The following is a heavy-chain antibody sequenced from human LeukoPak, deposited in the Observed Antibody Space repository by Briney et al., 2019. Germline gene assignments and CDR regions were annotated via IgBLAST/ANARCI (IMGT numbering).Heavy chain of an antibody. D-gene: IGHD3-10*01. CDR3: ARLLTILDGFDP. V-gene: IGHV4-59*08. Sequence: SETLSLTCTVSGGSISSYYWSWIRRPPGKGLEWIGYIYYSGSTNYNPSLKSRVTISVDTSKNQFSLKLSSVTAADTAVYYCARLLTILDGFDPWGQGTLVTVSS. CDR1: GGSISSYY. J-gene: IGHJ5*02. CDR2: IYYSGST.